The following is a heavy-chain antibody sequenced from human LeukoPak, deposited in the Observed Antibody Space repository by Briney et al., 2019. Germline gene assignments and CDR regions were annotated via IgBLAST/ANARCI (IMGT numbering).Heavy chain of an antibody. D-gene: IGHD1-26*01. V-gene: IGHV3-23*01. J-gene: IGHJ4*02. Sequence: GGSLRLSCGASGFSFRSYAMRWVRQAPGRGLDCVSSISSSGGITYYADSVRGRFTISRDNSKNTLHLQMNSLRPEDTAVYYCVKGGLRIVAVHWGQGTLVTVPS. CDR3: VKGGLRIVAVH. CDR1: GFSFRSYA. CDR2: ISSSGGIT.